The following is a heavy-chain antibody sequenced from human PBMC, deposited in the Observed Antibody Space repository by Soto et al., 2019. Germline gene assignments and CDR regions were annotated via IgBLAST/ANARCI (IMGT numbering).Heavy chain of an antibody. V-gene: IGHV4-4*02. CDR1: GVSIGSHDW. D-gene: IGHD5-18*01. CDR2: SHQSGNT. CDR3: AARDTGRVY. Sequence: QVQLQESGPGLVKPSGTLSLTCAVSGVSIGSHDWWTWVRQPPGKGLVWIGESHQSGNTHYNSSLESRLTISLDKSKNPLPLQPSLVTVANMAVYYCAARDTGRVYWGQGNLVTVSS. J-gene: IGHJ4*02.